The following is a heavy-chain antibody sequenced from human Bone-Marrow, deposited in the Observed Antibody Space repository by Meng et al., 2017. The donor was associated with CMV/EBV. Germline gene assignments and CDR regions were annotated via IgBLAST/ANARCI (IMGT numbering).Heavy chain of an antibody. CDR1: GFTFSSYA. Sequence: GGSLRLSCAASGFTFSSYAMSWVRQAPGKGLEWVSAISGSGGSTYYADSVKGRFTISRDSSRNTLSLQMNSLRTEDTAVYYCVRSVGGVARHWGQGTLVTVSS. D-gene: IGHD3-16*01. CDR2: ISGSGGST. CDR3: VRSVGGVARH. J-gene: IGHJ4*02. V-gene: IGHV3-23*01.